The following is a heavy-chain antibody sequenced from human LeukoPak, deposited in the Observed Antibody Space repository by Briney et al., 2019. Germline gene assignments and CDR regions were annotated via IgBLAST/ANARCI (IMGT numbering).Heavy chain of an antibody. CDR1: GGSISSYY. V-gene: IGHV4-59*01. J-gene: IGHJ6*03. CDR3: ARLYFTIFSQYMDV. D-gene: IGHD3-9*01. Sequence: SETLSLTCTVSGGSISSYYWSWIRQPPGKGLEWIGYIYYSGSTNYNPSLKSRVTISVDTSKNQFSLKLSSVTAADTAVYYCARLYFTIFSQYMDVWGKGTTVTISS. CDR2: IYYSGST.